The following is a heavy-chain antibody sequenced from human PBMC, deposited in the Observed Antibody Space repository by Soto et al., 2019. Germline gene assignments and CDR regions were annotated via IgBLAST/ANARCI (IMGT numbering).Heavy chain of an antibody. Sequence: SETLSLTCTVSGGSISSDYWSWIRQPPGKGLEWIGYIYYSGSTNYNPSLKSRVTISVDTSKNQFSLKLSSVTAADTAVYYCARGYCSGGSCRLDYWGQGTLVTVSS. CDR2: IYYSGST. CDR1: GGSISSDY. J-gene: IGHJ4*02. V-gene: IGHV4-59*01. CDR3: ARGYCSGGSCRLDY. D-gene: IGHD2-15*01.